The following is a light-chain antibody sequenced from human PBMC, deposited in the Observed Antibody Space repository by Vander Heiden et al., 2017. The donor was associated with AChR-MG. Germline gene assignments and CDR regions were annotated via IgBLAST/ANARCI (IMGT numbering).Light chain of an antibody. V-gene: IGKV3D-20*01. Sequence: ELVFTPPPAPLSLSPGEVATISCEARQRVNRFHVDWFQQKPGQAPRVLIYDAFTRATGIPDRVSGSGSGTDFTLTISRLEPEDIAVYYCQQYGSSPITFGQGTRVEIK. J-gene: IGKJ5*01. CDR1: QRVNRFH. CDR3: QQYGSSPIT. CDR2: DAF.